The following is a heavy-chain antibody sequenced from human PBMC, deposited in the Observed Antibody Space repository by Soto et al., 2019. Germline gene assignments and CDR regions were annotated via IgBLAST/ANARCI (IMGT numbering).Heavy chain of an antibody. CDR1: GGTFSSYA. V-gene: IGHV1-69*13. CDR3: ARDSYPCTGGDCDSNGLDV. J-gene: IGHJ6*02. CDR2: IIPIFGTA. D-gene: IGHD2-21*02. Sequence: GASVKVSCKASGGTFSSYAISWVRQAPGQGLEWMGGIIPIFGTANYAQKFQGRVTITADESTSTAYMELSSLRSEVTAVYYCARDSYPCTGGDCDSNGLDVWGQGTTVTVSS.